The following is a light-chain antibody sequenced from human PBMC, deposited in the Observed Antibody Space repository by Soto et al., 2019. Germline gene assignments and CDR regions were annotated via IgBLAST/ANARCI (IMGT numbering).Light chain of an antibody. Sequence: QSALTQPASVSGSPGQSITISCSGTTNDIGGYNYVSWYQHHPGKVPKVIIYEVRNRPSGVSNRFSGSKSGNTASLTISGLQAEDEADYYCCSSTISGTLVFGGGTKLTVL. CDR3: CSSTISGTLV. CDR1: TNDIGGYNY. V-gene: IGLV2-14*01. CDR2: EVR. J-gene: IGLJ3*02.